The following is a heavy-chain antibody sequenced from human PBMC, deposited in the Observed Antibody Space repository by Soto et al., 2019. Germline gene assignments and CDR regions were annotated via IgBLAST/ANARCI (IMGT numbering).Heavy chain of an antibody. D-gene: IGHD2-2*02. CDR3: AREGRGKKAGYNGLVSLGY. V-gene: IGHV1-69*06. CDR2: IIPIFNTT. J-gene: IGHJ4*02. CDR1: GSRFSNYV. Sequence: QVQLVQSGAEVKTPGSSLKVSCTVSGSRFSNYVISWVRQAPGHGLVWLGRIIPIFNTTQYAQKFQGRVTITADKSTNTASLELSSLRSDYTAVYYCAREGRGKKAGYNGLVSLGYWGQGTLVTVSS.